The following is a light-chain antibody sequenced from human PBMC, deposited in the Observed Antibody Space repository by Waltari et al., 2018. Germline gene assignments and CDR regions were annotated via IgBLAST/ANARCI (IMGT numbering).Light chain of an antibody. CDR1: SRDGGGYNL. V-gene: IGLV2-23*01. CDR2: EAT. Sequence: QSALPQPASVSAPPGQSITISCPGTSRDGGGYNLVSWYQQSGKAPKLMIYEATKRPSGVSDRFSGSKSGNTSSLTISGLQAEDEADYYCCSYAGGATWLFGGGTKLTVL. CDR3: CSYAGGATWL. J-gene: IGLJ2*01.